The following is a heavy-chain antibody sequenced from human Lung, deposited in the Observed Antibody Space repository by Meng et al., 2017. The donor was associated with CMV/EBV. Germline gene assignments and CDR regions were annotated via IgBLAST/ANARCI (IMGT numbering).Heavy chain of an antibody. J-gene: IGHJ4*02. CDR2: IRYDGSNE. V-gene: IGHV3-30*02. CDR1: GFTFSSFG. Sequence: LSLTCATSGFTFSSFGMNWVRQAPGKGLEWVALIRYDGSNENYADSVRGRFTISRDISKNTLYLEMNSLRLDDTAVYYSARDSSTGFYYFDYWGQGTLVTVSS. CDR3: ARDSSTGFYYFDY. D-gene: IGHD6-19*01.